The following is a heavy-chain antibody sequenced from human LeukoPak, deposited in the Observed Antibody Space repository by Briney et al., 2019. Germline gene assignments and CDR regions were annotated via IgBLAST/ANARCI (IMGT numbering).Heavy chain of an antibody. J-gene: IGHJ4*02. CDR2: ISADGATI. V-gene: IGHV3-48*03. D-gene: IGHD3-10*01. CDR1: GFDFNIYE. CDR3: AGSRYPEPQDLNY. Sequence: GVSLRLSCAASGFDFNIYEMNWVRQAPEKGLEWVSYISADGATIYYADSVKGRFTISRDNLKSSLFLQMSSLRAEDTAVYYCAGSRYPEPQDLNYWGQGTLVIVS.